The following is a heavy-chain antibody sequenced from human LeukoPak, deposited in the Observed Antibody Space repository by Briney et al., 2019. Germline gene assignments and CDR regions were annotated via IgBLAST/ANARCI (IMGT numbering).Heavy chain of an antibody. D-gene: IGHD4-17*01. CDR2: ILTVFGTT. CDR1: GDSFKNYA. V-gene: IGHV1-69*05. CDR3: ARSKSVTYGFDY. J-gene: IGHJ4*02. Sequence: ASVKVSCKASGDSFKNYAVSWVRQAPGQGFGWMGGILTVFGTTNYEQKFQDRLTITTDESTTTAYMELNSLTSEDTAVYYCARSKSVTYGFDYWGQGTLVIVSS.